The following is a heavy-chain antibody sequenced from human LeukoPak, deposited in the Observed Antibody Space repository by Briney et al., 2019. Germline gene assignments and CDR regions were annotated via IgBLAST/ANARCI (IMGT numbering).Heavy chain of an antibody. J-gene: IGHJ4*02. CDR1: GYTFTSYG. CDR2: ISAYNGNT. Sequence: ASVKVSCKASGYTFTSYGISWVRQAPEQGLEWMGWISAYNGNTNYAQKLQGRVTMTTDTSTSTAYMELSSLRSEDTAVYYCARDLMESSGWYSGFDYWGQGTLVTVSS. D-gene: IGHD6-19*01. V-gene: IGHV1-18*01. CDR3: ARDLMESSGWYSGFDY.